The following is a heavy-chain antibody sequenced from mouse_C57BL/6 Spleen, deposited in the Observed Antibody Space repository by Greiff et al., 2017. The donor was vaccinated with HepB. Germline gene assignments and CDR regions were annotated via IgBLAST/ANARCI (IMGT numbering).Heavy chain of an antibody. Sequence: VQLQQSGAELMKPGASVKLSCKAPGYTFTGYWIEWVKQRPGHGLEWIGEILPGSGSTNYNEKFKGKATFTADTSSNTAYMQLSSLTTEDSAIYYCARRPIYYDHGGYFDYCGQGTTLTVSS. CDR3: ARRPIYYDHGGYFDY. V-gene: IGHV1-9*01. CDR2: ILPGSGST. J-gene: IGHJ2*01. D-gene: IGHD2-4*01. CDR1: GYTFTGYW.